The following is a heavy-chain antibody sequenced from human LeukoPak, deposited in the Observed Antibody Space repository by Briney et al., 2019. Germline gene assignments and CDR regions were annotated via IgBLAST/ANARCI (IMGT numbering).Heavy chain of an antibody. CDR2: IYYSGST. Sequence: SETLSLTCAVYGGSFSDYYWTWIRQFSGKGLEWIGSIYYSGSTYYNPSLKSRVTISVDTSKNQFSLKLSSVTAADTAVYYCARGYGDYLDAFDIWGQGTMVTVSS. D-gene: IGHD4-17*01. CDR3: ARGYGDYLDAFDI. CDR1: GGSFSDYY. V-gene: IGHV4-34*01. J-gene: IGHJ3*02.